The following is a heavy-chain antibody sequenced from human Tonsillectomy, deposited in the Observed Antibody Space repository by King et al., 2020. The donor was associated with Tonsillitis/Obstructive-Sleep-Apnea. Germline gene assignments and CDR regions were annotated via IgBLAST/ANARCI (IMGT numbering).Heavy chain of an antibody. V-gene: IGHV5-51*01. D-gene: IGHD6-19*01. Sequence: QLVQSGAEVKKPGESLKISCKGSGYSFTRYWIGWVRQMPGKGLEWMGIIFPDDSDTRYSPSFQGQVTISADKSISNAFLQWSSLQASDTAMYYCARHLALPGMYAFHIWGQGTIVPVSS. CDR2: IFPDDSDT. CDR3: ARHLALPGMYAFHI. J-gene: IGHJ3*02. CDR1: GYSFTRYW.